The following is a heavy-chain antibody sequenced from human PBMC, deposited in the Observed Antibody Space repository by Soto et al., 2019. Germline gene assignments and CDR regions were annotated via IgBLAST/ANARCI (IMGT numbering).Heavy chain of an antibody. V-gene: IGHV1-18*04. CDR3: GRCRTDRYAMDV. CDR2: ISAYNGNT. Sequence: ASVKLSCKSSGYTFTSYGISWVRQAPGQGLEWMGWISAYNGNTNYAQKLQGRVTMTTDTSTSTAYMELRSLRSDDTAMYYCGRCRTDRYAMDVWGQGITDTVYS. J-gene: IGHJ6*02. D-gene: IGHD2-2*01. CDR1: GYTFTSYG.